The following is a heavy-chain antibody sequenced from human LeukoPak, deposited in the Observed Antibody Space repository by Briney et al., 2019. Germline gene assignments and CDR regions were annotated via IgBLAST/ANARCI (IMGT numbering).Heavy chain of an antibody. CDR3: ARASRYCSSTSCYGGPYYYYGMDV. Sequence: GASVKVSCKASGYTFTSYGISWVRQAPGQGLEWMGWISAYNGNTNYAQKLQGRVTMTTDTSTSTAYMELRSLRSDDTAVYYCARASRYCSSTSCYGGPYYYYGMDVWGKGTTVTVS. J-gene: IGHJ6*04. D-gene: IGHD2-2*01. CDR1: GYTFTSYG. CDR2: ISAYNGNT. V-gene: IGHV1-18*04.